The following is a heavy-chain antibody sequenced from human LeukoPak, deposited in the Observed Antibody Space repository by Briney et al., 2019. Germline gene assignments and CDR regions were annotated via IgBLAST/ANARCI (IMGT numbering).Heavy chain of an antibody. CDR3: ARDYNDYVWGSSYYCYYMDV. J-gene: IGHJ6*03. CDR2: IKQDGSEK. V-gene: IGHV3-7*01. Sequence: GSLRLSCAASGFTFSSYWMSWVRQAPGKGLEWVANIKQDGSEKYYVDSVKGRFTISRDNAKNSLYLQMNSLRAEDTAVYYCARDYNDYVWGSSYYCYYMDVWGKGTTVTVSS. D-gene: IGHD3-16*01. CDR1: GFTFSSYW.